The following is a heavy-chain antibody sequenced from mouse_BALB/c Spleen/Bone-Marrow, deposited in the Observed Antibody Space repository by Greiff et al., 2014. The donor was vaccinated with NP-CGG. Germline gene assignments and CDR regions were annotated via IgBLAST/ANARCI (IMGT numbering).Heavy chain of an antibody. CDR2: INPSNGYT. V-gene: IGHV1-4*02. CDR1: GYTFTSYT. Sequence: QVQLKQSAAELARPGASVKMSCKASGYTFTSYTMHWVKQRPGRGLEWIGYINPSNGYTEYNQKFKDKTTLTVDKSSSTTYMQLSSLTSEDSAVYYCARPRYFDYWGQGTTLTVSS. J-gene: IGHJ2*01. CDR3: ARPRYFDY.